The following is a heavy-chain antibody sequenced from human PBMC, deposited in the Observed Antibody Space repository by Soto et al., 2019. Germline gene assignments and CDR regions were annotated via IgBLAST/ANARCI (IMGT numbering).Heavy chain of an antibody. D-gene: IGHD3-10*01. Sequence: SVSVSCEASGGTFSSYAISWVRHAPGLGLEWMGGIIPIFGTANYAQKFQGRVTITADESTSTAYMELSSLRSEDTAVYYCARGITMVRGVIIQVFYYGMDVWG. J-gene: IGHJ6*02. V-gene: IGHV1-69*13. CDR3: ARGITMVRGVIIQVFYYGMDV. CDR1: GGTFSSYA. CDR2: IIPIFGTA.